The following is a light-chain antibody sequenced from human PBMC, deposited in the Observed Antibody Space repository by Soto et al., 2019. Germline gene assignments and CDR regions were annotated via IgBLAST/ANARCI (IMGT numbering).Light chain of an antibody. CDR1: SSDVGGYNY. CDR3: TSWTTSTTMI. J-gene: IGLJ2*01. Sequence: QSALTQPASVSGSPGQSITISCTGSSSDVGGYNYVSWYQQHPGKAPKLMIYDVNKRPSGVSNRFSGSKSGNTASLTISGLQAEDEADYYCTSWTTSTTMIFGGGTQLTVL. CDR2: DVN. V-gene: IGLV2-14*01.